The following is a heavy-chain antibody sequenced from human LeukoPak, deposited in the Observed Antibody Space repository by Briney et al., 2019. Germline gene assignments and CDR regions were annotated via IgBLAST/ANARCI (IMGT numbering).Heavy chain of an antibody. Sequence: PSETLSLTCTVSGGSISSYYWSWIRQPAGTALEWIGRIYTSGTITCNPSLKSRVTMSVDTSKNQFSLKLSSVTAADTAVYYCARDSGTTGEVKFDPWGQGTLVTVSS. CDR2: IYTSGTI. J-gene: IGHJ5*02. V-gene: IGHV4-4*07. CDR1: GGSISSYY. D-gene: IGHD3-10*01. CDR3: ARDSGTTGEVKFDP.